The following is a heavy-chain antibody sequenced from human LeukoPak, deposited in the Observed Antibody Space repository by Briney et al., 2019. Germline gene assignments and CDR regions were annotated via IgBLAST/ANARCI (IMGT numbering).Heavy chain of an antibody. D-gene: IGHD6-13*01. V-gene: IGHV1-2*02. CDR2: INPNSGGT. J-gene: IGHJ4*02. Sequence: ASVKVSCKASGYTFTGYYMHWVRQAPGQGLEWMGWINPNSGGTNYAQKFQGRVTMTRGTSISTAYMELSRLRSDDTAVYYCARFGSIAAGLDYWGQGTLVTVSS. CDR1: GYTFTGYY. CDR3: ARFGSIAAGLDY.